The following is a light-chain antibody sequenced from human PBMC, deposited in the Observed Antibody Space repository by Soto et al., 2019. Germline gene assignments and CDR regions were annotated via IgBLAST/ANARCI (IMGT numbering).Light chain of an antibody. V-gene: IGLV3-21*04. CDR1: NIGSKS. CDR3: QVWDSSSDHREAV. J-gene: IGLJ2*01. CDR2: YDS. Sequence: SYELTQPPSVSVAPGKTARITCGGNNIGSKSVHWYQQKPGQAPVLVIYYDSDRPSGIPERFSGSNSGNTATLTISRVEAGDEADYYCQVWDSSSDHREAVFGGGTKLTVL.